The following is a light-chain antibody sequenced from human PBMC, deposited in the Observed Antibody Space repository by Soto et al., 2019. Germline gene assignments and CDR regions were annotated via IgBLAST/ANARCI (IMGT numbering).Light chain of an antibody. CDR1: QDISVY. Sequence: DIQMTQSPSSLSASVGDRVTITCRASQDISVYLAWYQQKPGKVPKLLIYSASTLQSGVTSRFSGSGSGTDLNLTISSLQPEDVATYYCQKFNTAPLTFGQGTRLEIK. V-gene: IGKV1-27*01. CDR3: QKFNTAPLT. J-gene: IGKJ5*01. CDR2: SAS.